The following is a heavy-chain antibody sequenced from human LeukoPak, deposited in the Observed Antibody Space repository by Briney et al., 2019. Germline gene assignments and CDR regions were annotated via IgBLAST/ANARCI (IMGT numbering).Heavy chain of an antibody. V-gene: IGHV3-30*18. Sequence: GGSLRLSCAASGFTFSSYGMHWVRQAQGKGLEWVAVISYDGSNEQYADSVKGRFTISRDNSKNTLYLQMNSLRTEDTAMYHCAKGIYSSGSTPSHYWGQGTLVTVSS. CDR2: ISYDGSNE. CDR1: GFTFSSYG. D-gene: IGHD3-22*01. J-gene: IGHJ4*02. CDR3: AKGIYSSGSTPSHY.